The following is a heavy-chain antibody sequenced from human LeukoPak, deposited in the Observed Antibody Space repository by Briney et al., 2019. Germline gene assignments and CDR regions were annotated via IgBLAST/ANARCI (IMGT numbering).Heavy chain of an antibody. J-gene: IGHJ6*02. D-gene: IGHD3-10*01. Sequence: GGSLRPSCAASGFTVSSNYMSWVRQAPGKGLEWVSVIYSGGSTYYADSVKGRFTISRDNSKNTLYLQMNSLRAEDTAVYYCASYGSGSYYNVYGMDVWGQGTTVTVSS. CDR2: IYSGGST. CDR1: GFTVSSNY. V-gene: IGHV3-66*01. CDR3: ASYGSGSYYNVYGMDV.